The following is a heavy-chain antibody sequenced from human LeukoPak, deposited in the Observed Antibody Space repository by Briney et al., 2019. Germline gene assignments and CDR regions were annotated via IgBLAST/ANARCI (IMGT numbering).Heavy chain of an antibody. Sequence: PSETLSLTCSVSGGSIINDSYYWNWIRQPAGKGLEWIGRMYTSGTTNYNPSLKSRVTISVDTSKNQFSLKLSSVTAADTAVYYCARGTIYPVGVIWGQGTLVTVSS. CDR2: MYTSGTT. V-gene: IGHV4-61*02. CDR1: GGSIINDSYY. J-gene: IGHJ4*02. D-gene: IGHD3-9*01. CDR3: ARGTIYPVGVI.